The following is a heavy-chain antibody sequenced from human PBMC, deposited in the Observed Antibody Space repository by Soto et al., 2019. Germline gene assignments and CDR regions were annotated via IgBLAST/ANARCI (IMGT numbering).Heavy chain of an antibody. CDR2: IYYSGST. CDR3: ARPGIRFGNKMDV. J-gene: IGHJ6*02. V-gene: IGHV4-30-4*02. CDR1: GGSISSGDYY. D-gene: IGHD3-10*01. Sequence: SETLSLTCTVSGGSISSGDYYWSWIRQPPGKGLEWIGYIYYSGSTYYNPSLKSRVTISVDTSKNQFSLKLSSVTAADTAVYYCARPGIRFGNKMDVWGQGTTVTVSS.